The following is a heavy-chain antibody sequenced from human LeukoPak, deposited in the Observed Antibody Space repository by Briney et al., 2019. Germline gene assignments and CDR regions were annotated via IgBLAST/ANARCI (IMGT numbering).Heavy chain of an antibody. CDR3: AKGVVVVPAAIDY. Sequence: PGGSLRLSCAASGFTFSSYAMSWVRQAPGKGLEWVSAISGSGGSTYYADSVKGRFSISRDNSKNTLYLQMNSLRAEDTAVYYCAKGVVVVPAAIDYWGQGTLVTVSS. V-gene: IGHV3-23*01. CDR2: ISGSGGST. J-gene: IGHJ4*02. D-gene: IGHD2-2*01. CDR1: GFTFSSYA.